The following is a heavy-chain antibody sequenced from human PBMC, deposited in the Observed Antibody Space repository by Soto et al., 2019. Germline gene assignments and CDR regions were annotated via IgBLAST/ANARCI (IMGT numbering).Heavy chain of an antibody. D-gene: IGHD3-10*01. J-gene: IGHJ6*02. CDR3: ARQGFGPLHGLVDV. CDR2: VHHSWGS. CDR1: GGSISSYY. V-gene: IGHV4-59*08. Sequence: QVQLQESGPGLVKPSETLSLSCTVSGGSISSYYWSWFRQSPGKRLEWIGYVHHSWGSSYNPSLPSRVAISLDTFKSQFSLKVTSVTATDPAVYYCARQGFGPLHGLVDVWGQGTTVTVSS.